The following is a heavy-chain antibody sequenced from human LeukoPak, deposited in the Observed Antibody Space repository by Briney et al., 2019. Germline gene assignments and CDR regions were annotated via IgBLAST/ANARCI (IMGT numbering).Heavy chain of an antibody. J-gene: IGHJ6*03. V-gene: IGHV3-9*01. Sequence: GRSLRLSCAASGFTFDDYAMHWVRQAPGKGLEWVSGISWNSFTIGYADSVKGRFTISRDNAKNSLYLQMNSLRVEDTALYYCAKDIGRVDTASSYMDVWGKGTTVTISS. CDR2: ISWNSFTI. D-gene: IGHD5-18*01. CDR3: AKDIGRVDTASSYMDV. CDR1: GFTFDDYA.